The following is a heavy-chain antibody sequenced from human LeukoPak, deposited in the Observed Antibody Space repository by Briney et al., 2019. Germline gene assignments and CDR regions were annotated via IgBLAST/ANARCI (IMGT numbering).Heavy chain of an antibody. CDR2: IYTSGST. J-gene: IGHJ3*02. CDR3: ARALVVPAASDAFDI. CDR1: GGSISSYY. D-gene: IGHD2-2*01. V-gene: IGHV4-4*07. Sequence: SETLSLTCTVSGGSISSYYWSWIRQPAGKGLEWIGRIYTSGSTNYNPSLKSRVTMSVDTSKNQFSLKLSSVTAADTAVYYCARALVVPAASDAFDIWGQGTMVTVSS.